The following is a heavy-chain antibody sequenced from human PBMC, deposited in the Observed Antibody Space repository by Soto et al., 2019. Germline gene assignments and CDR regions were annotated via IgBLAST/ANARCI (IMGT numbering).Heavy chain of an antibody. Sequence: QVQLVESGGGVVQPGRSLRLSCAASGFTFSSYGMHWVRQAPGKGLEWVAVIWYDGSNKYYADSVKGRFTISRDNSKNTLYLQMNSLRAEDTAVYYCARAGYTIEPVYWGQGTLVTVSS. D-gene: IGHD5-18*01. CDR2: IWYDGSNK. J-gene: IGHJ4*02. CDR1: GFTFSSYG. CDR3: ARAGYTIEPVY. V-gene: IGHV3-33*01.